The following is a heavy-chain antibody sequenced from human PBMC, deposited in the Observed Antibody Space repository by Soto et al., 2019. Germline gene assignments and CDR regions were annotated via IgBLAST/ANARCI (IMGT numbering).Heavy chain of an antibody. V-gene: IGHV3-30-3*01. D-gene: IGHD6-13*01. Sequence: GGSLRLSCAASGFTFSIYAMHWVRHAPGKGLEWVAVISYDGSNKYYADSVKGRFTISRDNSKNTLYLQMNSLRAEDTAVYYCARDSRDGYSSSWYYYYYYGMDVWGQGTTVTVSS. CDR3: ARDSRDGYSSSWYYYYYYGMDV. J-gene: IGHJ6*02. CDR1: GFTFSIYA. CDR2: ISYDGSNK.